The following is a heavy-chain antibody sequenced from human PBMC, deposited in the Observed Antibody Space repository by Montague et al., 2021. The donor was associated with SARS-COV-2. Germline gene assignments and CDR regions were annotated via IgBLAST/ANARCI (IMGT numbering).Heavy chain of an antibody. D-gene: IGHD3/OR15-3a*01. CDR3: ARGGLGNRSFDY. Sequence: SETLSLTCVVSDVSLSTSTWWSWVRQSPLKGLEWVGEIYLSGFTXXNPXDKSRVSISLDDSRSQFSLRLTSVTAEDTAVYFCARGGLGNRSFDYWGQGTLVTVSS. J-gene: IGHJ4*02. V-gene: IGHV4-4*02. CDR1: DVSLSTSTW. CDR2: IYLSGFT.